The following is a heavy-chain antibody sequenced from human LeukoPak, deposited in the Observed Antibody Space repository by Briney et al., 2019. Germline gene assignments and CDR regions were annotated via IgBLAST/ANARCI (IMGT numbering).Heavy chain of an antibody. CDR3: ARDPGYSSGWYSIGD. Sequence: PSETLSLTCTVSGGSISSYYWSWIRQPPGKGLEWIGYIYYSGSTNYNPSLKGRVTISVDTSKNQFSLKLSSVTAADTAVYYCARDPGYSSGWYSIGDWGQGTLVTVSS. J-gene: IGHJ4*02. D-gene: IGHD6-19*01. CDR2: IYYSGST. CDR1: GGSISSYY. V-gene: IGHV4-59*01.